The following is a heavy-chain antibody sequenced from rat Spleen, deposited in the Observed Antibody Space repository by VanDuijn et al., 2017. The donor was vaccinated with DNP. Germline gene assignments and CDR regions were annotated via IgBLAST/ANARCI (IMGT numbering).Heavy chain of an antibody. CDR3: ATFEGRDA. V-gene: IGHV5S10*01. J-gene: IGHJ4*01. CDR1: GFTFSDYN. CDR2: IIYDGSRT. D-gene: IGHD1-11*01. Sequence: EVKLVESGGGLVQPGRSLKLSCAGSGFTFSDYNMAWVRQAPKKGLEWVATIIYDGSRTYYRDSVKGRFTISRDNAKSTLYLQMDSLRSEDTATYYCATFEGRDAWGQGTSVTVSS.